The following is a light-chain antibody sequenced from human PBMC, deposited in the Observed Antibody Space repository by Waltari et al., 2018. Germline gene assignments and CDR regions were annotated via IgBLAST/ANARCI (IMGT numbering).Light chain of an antibody. CDR2: DAS. Sequence: DIQMTQSPSTLSPSVGDTVTITCRASQMISDYLAWDQQKPGKAPKLLIYDASTLKNGVPSRFSGSVSGTEFTLTISSLQPDDFATYYCQQYNSYSPTFGQGTKLAMK. CDR1: QMISDY. J-gene: IGKJ2*01. CDR3: QQYNSYSPT. V-gene: IGKV1-5*01.